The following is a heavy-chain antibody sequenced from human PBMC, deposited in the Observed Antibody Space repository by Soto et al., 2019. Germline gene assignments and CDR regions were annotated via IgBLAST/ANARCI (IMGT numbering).Heavy chain of an antibody. V-gene: IGHV3-23*01. CDR1: IFTFSSYA. CDR3: AKEVVVGSGSYYNLNYFDY. J-gene: IGHJ4*02. CDR2: ISGSGGST. Sequence: SLRLSWPSSIFTFSSYARSLVPEAPFKLLELFSAISGSGGSTYYADSVKGRFTISRDNSKNTLYLQMNSMRAEDTAVYYCAKEVVVGSGSYYNLNYFDYWGQGTLVTVSS. D-gene: IGHD3-10*01.